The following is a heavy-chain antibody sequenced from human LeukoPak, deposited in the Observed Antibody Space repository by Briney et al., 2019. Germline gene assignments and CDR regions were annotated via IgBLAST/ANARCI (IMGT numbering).Heavy chain of an antibody. J-gene: IGHJ5*02. V-gene: IGHV1-69*05. D-gene: IGHD3-3*01. CDR2: IIPIFGTA. Sequence: SVKASCKASGGTFSSYAISWVRQAPGQGLEWMGGIIPIFGTANYAQKFQGRVTITTDESTSTAYMELSSLRSEDTAVYYCARVGDFWSGYKINWFDPWGQGTLVTVSS. CDR3: ARVGDFWSGYKINWFDP. CDR1: GGTFSSYA.